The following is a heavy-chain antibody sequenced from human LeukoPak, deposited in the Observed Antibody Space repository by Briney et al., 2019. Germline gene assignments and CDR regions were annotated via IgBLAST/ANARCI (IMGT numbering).Heavy chain of an antibody. CDR3: ARDMWQWPD. V-gene: IGHV3-7*01. Sequence: GGSLRLSCAASGFTFITYWMSWVRQAPGKGLEWVANINQDGSEKYYVDSVRGRFTISRDNAKNSVYLQMNGLRAEDTAVYYCARDMWQWPDWGQGTLVTVSS. J-gene: IGHJ4*02. D-gene: IGHD6-19*01. CDR1: GFTFITYW. CDR2: INQDGSEK.